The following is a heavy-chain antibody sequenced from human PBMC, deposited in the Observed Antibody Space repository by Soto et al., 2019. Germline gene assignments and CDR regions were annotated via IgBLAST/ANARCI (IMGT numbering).Heavy chain of an antibody. CDR2: ISYDRSNK. V-gene: IGHV3-30*18. Sequence: GGSLRLSCAASGFTFSSYGMHWVRQAPGKGLEWVAVISYDRSNKYYADSVKGRFTISRDNSKNTLYLQMNSLRAEDTAVYYCAKELRRGWLQSPFDYWGQGTLVTVSS. J-gene: IGHJ4*02. CDR3: AKELRRGWLQSPFDY. CDR1: GFTFSSYG. D-gene: IGHD5-12*01.